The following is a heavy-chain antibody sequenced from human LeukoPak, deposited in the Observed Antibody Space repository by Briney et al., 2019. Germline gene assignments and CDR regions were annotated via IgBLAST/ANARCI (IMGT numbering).Heavy chain of an antibody. V-gene: IGHV5-51*01. CDR2: IYPGDSDT. J-gene: IGHJ4*02. CDR3: ARRVDYVWGSYRYTPFDY. Sequence: GESLKISCKGSGYSFTSYWIGWVRQMPGKGLEWMGIIYPGDSDTRYSPSFQGQVTISADKSISTAYLQWSSLKASDTAMYYCARRVDYVWGSYRYTPFDYWGQGTLVTVSS. D-gene: IGHD3-16*02. CDR1: GYSFTSYW.